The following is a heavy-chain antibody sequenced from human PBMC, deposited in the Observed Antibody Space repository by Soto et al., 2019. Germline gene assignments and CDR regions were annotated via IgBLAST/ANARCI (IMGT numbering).Heavy chain of an antibody. CDR3: TRGAAARRTEGASSAPNRGGMDV. CDR2: IKSKTDGGTT. D-gene: IGHD1-26*01. J-gene: IGHJ6*02. Sequence: EVQLVESGGGLVIPGGSLRLSCAASGFTFSNAWLSWVRQAPGKGLEWVGRIKSKTDGGTTDYTAPVKGRFTISRDDSKNTLYLQMNSLKIEDTAVYYCTRGAAARRTEGASSAPNRGGMDVWGQGTSVIVSS. V-gene: IGHV3-15*01. CDR1: GFTFSNAW.